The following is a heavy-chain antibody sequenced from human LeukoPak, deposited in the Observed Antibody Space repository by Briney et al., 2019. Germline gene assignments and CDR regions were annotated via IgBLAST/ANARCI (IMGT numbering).Heavy chain of an antibody. D-gene: IGHD3-3*01. J-gene: IGHJ5*02. Sequence: PSQTLSLTCAVSGGSISSGGYSWSWIRQPPGKGLEWIGYIYHSGSTYYNPSLKSRVTISVDRSKNQFSLKLSSVTAADTAVYCCARRSSFSIFGVSFIGWFDPWGQGTLVTVSS. V-gene: IGHV4-30-2*01. CDR3: ARRSSFSIFGVSFIGWFDP. CDR1: GGSISSGGYS. CDR2: IYHSGST.